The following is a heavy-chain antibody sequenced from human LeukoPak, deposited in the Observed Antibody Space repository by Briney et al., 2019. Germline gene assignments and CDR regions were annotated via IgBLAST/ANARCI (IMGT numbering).Heavy chain of an antibody. J-gene: IGHJ4*02. V-gene: IGHV3-23*01. CDR2: ISGSGGST. CDR1: GFTFSSYW. CDR3: ANSRAIAVAGYYFDY. D-gene: IGHD6-19*01. Sequence: GGSLRLSCAASGFTFSSYWMSWVRQAPGKGLEWVSAISGSGGSTYYADSVKGRFTISRDNSKNTLYLQMNSLRAEDTAVYYCANSRAIAVAGYYFDYWGQGTLVTVSS.